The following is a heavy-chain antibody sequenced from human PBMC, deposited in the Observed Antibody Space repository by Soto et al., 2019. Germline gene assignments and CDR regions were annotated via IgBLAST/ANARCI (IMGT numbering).Heavy chain of an antibody. CDR2: IYYSGST. J-gene: IGHJ5*02. CDR1: GVSISIGDYY. D-gene: IGHD3-3*01. Sequence: LSLTCTVSGVSISIGDYYWSWIRQPPGTGLEWIGYIYYSGSTYYNPSLKSRVTISVDTSKNQFSLKLSSVTAADTAVYYCARESMYYDFWSGYYSFNWFDPWGQGTRVNVS. V-gene: IGHV4-30-4*01. CDR3: ARESMYYDFWSGYYSFNWFDP.